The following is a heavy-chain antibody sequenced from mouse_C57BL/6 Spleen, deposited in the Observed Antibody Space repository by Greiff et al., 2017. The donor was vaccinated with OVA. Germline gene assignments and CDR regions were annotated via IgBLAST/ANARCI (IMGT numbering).Heavy chain of an antibody. CDR3: ARDSGSRYDYFDY. D-gene: IGHD1-1*01. V-gene: IGHV5-4*01. J-gene: IGHJ2*01. CDR1: GFTFSSYA. CDR2: ISDGGSYT. Sequence: EVKLMESGGGLVKPGGSLKLSCAASGFTFSSYAMSWVRQTPEKRLEWVATISDGGSYTYYPDNVKGRFTISRDNATNNLYLQMSHLKSEDTAMYYCARDSGSRYDYFDYWGQGTTLTVSS.